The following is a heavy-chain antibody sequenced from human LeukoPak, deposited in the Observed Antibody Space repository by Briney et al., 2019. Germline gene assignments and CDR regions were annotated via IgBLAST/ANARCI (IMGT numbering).Heavy chain of an antibody. CDR3: AREAYCSSTSCYNAEYFQH. CDR2: IKQDGSEK. D-gene: IGHD2-2*02. J-gene: IGHJ1*01. CDR1: GFTFSSYW. V-gene: IGHV3-7*03. Sequence: GGSLGLSCAASGFTFSSYWMSWVRQAPGEGLEWVANIKQDGSEKYCVDSVKGRITISRDNAKNSLYLQMNSLRAEDTAVYYCAREAYCSSTSCYNAEYFQHWGQGTLVTVSS.